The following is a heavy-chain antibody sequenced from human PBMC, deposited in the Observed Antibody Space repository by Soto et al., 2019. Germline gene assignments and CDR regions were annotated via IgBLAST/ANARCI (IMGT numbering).Heavy chain of an antibody. CDR3: ARDIFLTYYYGSGSYSTDY. D-gene: IGHD3-10*01. CDR2: INPNSGGT. J-gene: IGHJ4*02. Sequence: ASVKVSCKASGYTFTGYYRHWVRQAPGQGLEWMGWINPNSGGTNYAQKFQGRVTMTRDTSISTAYTELSRLRSDDTAVYYCARDIFLTYYYGSGSYSTDYWGQGTLVTVSS. CDR1: GYTFTGYY. V-gene: IGHV1-2*02.